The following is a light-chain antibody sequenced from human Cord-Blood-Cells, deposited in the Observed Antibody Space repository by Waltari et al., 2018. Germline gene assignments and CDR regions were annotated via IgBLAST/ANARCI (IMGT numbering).Light chain of an antibody. V-gene: IGLV3-1*01. CDR1: KLGDKY. CDR3: QAWDSSTSYVV. J-gene: IGLJ2*01. Sequence: SYELTQPPSVSVSPGQTASITCSGDKLGDKYACWYQQKPGQSPVLVIYQDSKRPSGIPERFSGSNSANNATLTISGTQAMDEADYYCQAWDSSTSYVVFGGGTKLTVL. CDR2: QDS.